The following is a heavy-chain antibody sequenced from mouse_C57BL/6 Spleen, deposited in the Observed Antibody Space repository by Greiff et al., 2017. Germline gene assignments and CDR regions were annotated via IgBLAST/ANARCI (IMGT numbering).Heavy chain of an antibody. CDR3: ARDYYGSSYDWYFDV. CDR1: GFSLTSYG. J-gene: IGHJ1*03. V-gene: IGHV2-2*01. Sequence: VQRVESGPGLVQPSQSLSITCTVSGFSLTSYGVHWVRQSPGKGLEWLGVIWSGGSTDYNAAVISRLSISKDNSKSQVFFKMNSLQADDTAIYYCARDYYGSSYDWYFDVWGTGTTVTVSS. D-gene: IGHD1-1*01. CDR2: IWSGGST.